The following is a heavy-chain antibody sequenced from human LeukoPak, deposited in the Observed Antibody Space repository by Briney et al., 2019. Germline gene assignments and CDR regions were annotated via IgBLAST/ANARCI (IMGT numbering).Heavy chain of an antibody. V-gene: IGHV3-11*01. Sequence: PGGSLRLSCAASGFTFSDYYMSWICQAPGKGLEWVSYISSSGSTIYYADSVKGRFTISRDNAKNSLYLQMNSLRAEDTAVYYCAREYPRTGTVYQVGYYYYMDVWGKGTTVTVSS. CDR3: AREYPRTGTVYQVGYYYYMDV. CDR2: ISSSGSTI. J-gene: IGHJ6*03. CDR1: GFTFSDYY. D-gene: IGHD1-1*01.